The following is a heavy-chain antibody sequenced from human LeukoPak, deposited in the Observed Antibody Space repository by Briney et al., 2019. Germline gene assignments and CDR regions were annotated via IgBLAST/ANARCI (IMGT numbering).Heavy chain of an antibody. CDR3: ARGGYDSSGYYYVDY. D-gene: IGHD3-22*01. CDR1: GGSISSSSYY. CDR2: IYYSGST. J-gene: IGHJ4*02. Sequence: SETLSLTCTVSGGSISSSSYYWGWIRQPPGKGLEWIGSIYYSGSTYYNPSLKSRVTISVDTSKNQFSLKLSSVTAADTAVYYCARGGYDSSGYYYVDYWGQGTLVTVSS. V-gene: IGHV4-39*01.